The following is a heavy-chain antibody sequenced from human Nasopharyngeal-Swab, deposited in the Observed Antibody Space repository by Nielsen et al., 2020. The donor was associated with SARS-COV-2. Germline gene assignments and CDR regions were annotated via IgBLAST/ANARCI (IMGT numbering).Heavy chain of an antibody. V-gene: IGHV4-31*03. CDR3: ARAVAGRNWYFDL. CDR1: GGSISSGGYY. J-gene: IGHJ2*01. D-gene: IGHD6-19*01. CDR2: IYYSGST. Sequence: SETLSLTYTVSGGSISSGGYYWSWIRQHPGKGLEWIGYIYYSGSTYYNPSLKSRVTISVDTSKNQFSLKLSSVTAADTAVYYCARAVAGRNWYFDLWGRGILVTVSS.